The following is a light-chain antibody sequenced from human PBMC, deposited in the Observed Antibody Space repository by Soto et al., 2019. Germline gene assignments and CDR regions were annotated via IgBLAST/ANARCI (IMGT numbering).Light chain of an antibody. CDR2: WAS. J-gene: IGKJ5*01. V-gene: IGKV4-1*01. Sequence: DFVMTQSPDSLAVSLGERATINCRSSQRVLSNSDNKNYLAWFQQKPGQPPKLLFYWASTRESGVPDRFSGSGSATDFTLTISSLQAEDVAVYYCQQYHSDPITFGQGTRLEIK. CDR3: QQYHSDPIT. CDR1: QRVLSNSDNKNY.